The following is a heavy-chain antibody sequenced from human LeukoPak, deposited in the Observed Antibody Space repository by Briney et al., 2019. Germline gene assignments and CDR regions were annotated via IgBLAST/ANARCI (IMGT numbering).Heavy chain of an antibody. J-gene: IGHJ6*03. CDR2: ISGSGGST. Sequence: GGSLRLSCAASGFTFSSYAMSWVRQAPGKGLEWVSAISGSGGSTYYADSVKGRFTISRDNSKNTLYLRMNSLRAEDTAVYYCATQGYSSGWFLPNYYYYYMDVWGKGTTVTVSS. V-gene: IGHV3-23*01. D-gene: IGHD6-19*01. CDR1: GFTFSSYA. CDR3: ATQGYSSGWFLPNYYYYYMDV.